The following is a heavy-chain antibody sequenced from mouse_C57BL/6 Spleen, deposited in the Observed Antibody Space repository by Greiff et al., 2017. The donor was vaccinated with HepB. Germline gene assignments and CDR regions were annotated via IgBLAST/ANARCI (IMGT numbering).Heavy chain of an antibody. CDR3: ARQRDYYGSSYYFDY. CDR1: GFTFSSYG. Sequence: EVQGVESGGDLVKPGGSLKLSCAASGFTFSSYGMSWVRQTPDKRLEWVATISSGGSYTYYPDSVKGRFTISRDNAKNTLYLQMRSLKSEDTAMYYCARQRDYYGSSYYFDYWGQGTTLTVSS. V-gene: IGHV5-6*01. J-gene: IGHJ2*01. CDR2: ISSGGSYT. D-gene: IGHD1-1*01.